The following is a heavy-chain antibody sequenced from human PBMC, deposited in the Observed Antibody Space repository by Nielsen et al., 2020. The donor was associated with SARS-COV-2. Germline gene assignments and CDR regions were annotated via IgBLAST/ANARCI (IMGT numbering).Heavy chain of an antibody. Sequence: SETLSLTCTVSGDSISTYYWSWIRQPPGKGLEWIGYIYYTGSTSYNPSLKSRVTISVDTSKNQFSLKLTSVTAADTAVYYCARFAKRTFGGWLLDYWGQGTLVTVSS. CDR3: ARFAKRTFGGWLLDY. CDR1: GDSISTYY. D-gene: IGHD6-19*01. CDR2: IYYTGST. J-gene: IGHJ4*02. V-gene: IGHV4-59*01.